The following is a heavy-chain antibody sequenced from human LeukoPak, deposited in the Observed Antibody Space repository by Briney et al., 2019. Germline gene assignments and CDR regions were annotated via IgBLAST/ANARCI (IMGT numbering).Heavy chain of an antibody. CDR1: GYTFITYE. Sequence: VASVKGSCKASGYTFITYEINWVRQATGQGLEWMGWTNINSGYTGYAQKFQGRLTITRNTSINTAYMELSSLRSEDTAVYYCARVAGSIDFWGQGTLVTVSS. J-gene: IGHJ4*02. CDR3: ARVAGSIDF. D-gene: IGHD6-19*01. CDR2: TNINSGYT. V-gene: IGHV1-8*03.